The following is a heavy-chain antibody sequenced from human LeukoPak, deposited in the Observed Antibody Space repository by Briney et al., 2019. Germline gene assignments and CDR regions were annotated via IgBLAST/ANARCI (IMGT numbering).Heavy chain of an antibody. V-gene: IGHV4-34*01. CDR1: GGSFSGYY. J-gene: IGHJ5*02. Sequence: SETLSLTCAVYGGSFSGYYWSWIRQPPGKGLEWIGEINHSGSTNYNPSLKSRVTISVDTSKNQFSLKLSSVTDADTAVYYCARGPYDFWSGYLPWFDPWGQGTLVTVSS. CDR3: ARGPYDFWSGYLPWFDP. D-gene: IGHD3-3*01. CDR2: INHSGST.